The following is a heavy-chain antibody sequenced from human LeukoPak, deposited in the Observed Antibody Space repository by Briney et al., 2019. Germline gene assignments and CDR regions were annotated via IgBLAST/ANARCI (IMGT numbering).Heavy chain of an antibody. CDR1: GGSFSGYY. D-gene: IGHD2-2*02. J-gene: IGHJ4*02. V-gene: IGHV4-34*01. CDR2: INHSGST. CDR3: ARGKYCSSTSCYRALDY. Sequence: SETLSLTCAVYGGSFSGYYWSWIRQPPGKGLEWIGEINHSGSTNYNPSLKSRVTISVDTSKNQFSLKLSSVTAADTAVYHCARGKYCSSTSCYRALDYWGQGTLVTVSS.